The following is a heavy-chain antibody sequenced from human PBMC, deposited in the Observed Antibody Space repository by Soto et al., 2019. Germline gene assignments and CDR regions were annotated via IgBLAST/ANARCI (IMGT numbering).Heavy chain of an antibody. Sequence: SETLSLTCAVYGGSFSGYYWRWIRQPPGKGLEWIGAINHSGSTNYNPSLKSRVTISVDTSKNQFSLKLSSVTAADTSVYYWGRVQGSYGMDVWRQGTTVTVSS. CDR2: INHSGST. CDR1: GGSFSGYY. J-gene: IGHJ6*02. CDR3: GRVQGSYGMDV. V-gene: IGHV4-34*01.